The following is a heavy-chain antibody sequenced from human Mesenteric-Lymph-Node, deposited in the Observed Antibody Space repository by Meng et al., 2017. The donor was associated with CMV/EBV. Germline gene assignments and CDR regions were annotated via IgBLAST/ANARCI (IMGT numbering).Heavy chain of an antibody. Sequence: GESLKISCAASGLTFSNYWMSWVRQAPGKGLEWVANIKQDGSEKNYVDSVRGRFTISRDNAKNSLYLQMNSLRAEDTAVYYCAKDTYYDSSGQTDYWGQGTLVTVSS. CDR2: IKQDGSEK. CDR1: GLTFSNYW. CDR3: AKDTYYDSSGQTDY. J-gene: IGHJ4*02. V-gene: IGHV3-7*01. D-gene: IGHD3-22*01.